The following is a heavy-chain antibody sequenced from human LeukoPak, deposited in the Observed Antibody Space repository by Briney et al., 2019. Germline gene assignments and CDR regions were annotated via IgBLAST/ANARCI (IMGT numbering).Heavy chain of an antibody. J-gene: IGHJ4*02. V-gene: IGHV3-7*01. CDR1: GGSISSYY. Sequence: ETLSLTCTVSGGSISSYYWSWVRQPAGKGLEWVANIKQDGSEKYYVDSVKGRFTISRDNAKNSLYLQMNSLRAEDTAVYYCARVAMIVVVPDYWGQGTPVTVSS. CDR2: IKQDGSEK. CDR3: ARVAMIVVVPDY. D-gene: IGHD3-22*01.